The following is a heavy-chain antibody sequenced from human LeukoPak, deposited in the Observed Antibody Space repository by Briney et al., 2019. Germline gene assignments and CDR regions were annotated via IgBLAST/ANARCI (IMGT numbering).Heavy chain of an antibody. D-gene: IGHD5-12*01. J-gene: IGHJ3*02. Sequence: ASVKVSCKASGYTFTSYGISWVRQAPGQGLEWMGWISAYNGNTNYAQKLQGRVTMTTDTSTSTAYMELRSLRSDDTAVYYCARVIVDTNTFHAFDIWGQGTMVTVSS. CDR2: ISAYNGNT. CDR1: GYTFTSYG. CDR3: ARVIVDTNTFHAFDI. V-gene: IGHV1-18*01.